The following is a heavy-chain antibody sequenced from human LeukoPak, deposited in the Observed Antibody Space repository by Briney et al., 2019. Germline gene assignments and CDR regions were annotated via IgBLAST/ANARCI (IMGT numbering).Heavy chain of an antibody. D-gene: IGHD2-2*01. J-gene: IGHJ4*02. Sequence: PSETLFLTCSVSGGSTNSYYWSWIRQSGGKGLEWIGRIYSSGSTVYNPSLNSRLTMSIDTPKNQFSLTLKSVTATDTAVYYCARVKASSTSWTFDQWGQGALVTVSS. CDR3: ARVKASSTSWTFDQ. CDR2: IYSSGST. V-gene: IGHV4-4*07. CDR1: GGSTNSYY.